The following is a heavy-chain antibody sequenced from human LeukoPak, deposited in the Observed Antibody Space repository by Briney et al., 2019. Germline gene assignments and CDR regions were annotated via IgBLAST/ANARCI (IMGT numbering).Heavy chain of an antibody. CDR3: VAEMTASAAFDI. CDR1: GDSLTSSSHY. D-gene: IGHD2-21*02. CDR2: LHHTGRN. Sequence: SSETLSLTCTVSGDSLTSSSHYRGWIRQPPGKRLQWVASLHHTGRNYSNAALKSRVSISMDTAKSQFSLKVNSVTAADSGVYYCVAEMTASAAFDIWGQGTMVAVSS. J-gene: IGHJ3*02. V-gene: IGHV4-39*01.